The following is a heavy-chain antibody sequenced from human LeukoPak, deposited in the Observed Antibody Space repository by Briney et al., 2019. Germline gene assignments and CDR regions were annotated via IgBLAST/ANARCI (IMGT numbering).Heavy chain of an antibody. CDR2: ISAYNGNT. V-gene: IGHV1-18*01. Sequence: GASVKVSCKASGYTFTSYGISWVRQAPGQGLEWMGWISAYNGNTNYAQKLQGRVTMTTDTSTSTAYMELRSLRSDDTAVYYCARDGNSRQWLVNYYYGMDAWGQGTTVTVSS. J-gene: IGHJ6*02. CDR3: ARDGNSRQWLVNYYYGMDA. D-gene: IGHD6-19*01. CDR1: GYTFTSYG.